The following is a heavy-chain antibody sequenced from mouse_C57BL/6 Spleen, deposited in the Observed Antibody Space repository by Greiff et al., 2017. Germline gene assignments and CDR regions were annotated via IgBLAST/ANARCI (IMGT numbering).Heavy chain of an antibody. CDR3: ARHYGFGAWFAY. D-gene: IGHD2-2*01. J-gene: IGHJ3*01. Sequence: VQLQQSVAELVRPGASVKLSCTASGFNIKNTYMHWVKQRPEQGLEWIGRIDPANGNTKYAPKFQGKATITADTSSNTAYLQVSSLTSEDTALYSCARHYGFGAWFAYWGQGTLVTVSA. V-gene: IGHV14-3*01. CDR2: IDPANGNT. CDR1: GFNIKNTY.